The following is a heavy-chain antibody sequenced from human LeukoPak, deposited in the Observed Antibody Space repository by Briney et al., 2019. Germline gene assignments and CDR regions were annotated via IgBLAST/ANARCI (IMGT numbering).Heavy chain of an antibody. CDR3: ARGFDFMITFGGVIAGTFDY. D-gene: IGHD3-16*02. Sequence: GGSLRLSCAASGFTFSSYWMSWVRQAPGKGLEWAANIKQDGSEKYYVDSVKGRFTISRDNAKNSLYLQMNSLRAEDTAVYYCARGFDFMITFGGVIAGTFDYWGQGTLVTVSS. CDR1: GFTFSSYW. V-gene: IGHV3-7*03. CDR2: IKQDGSEK. J-gene: IGHJ4*02.